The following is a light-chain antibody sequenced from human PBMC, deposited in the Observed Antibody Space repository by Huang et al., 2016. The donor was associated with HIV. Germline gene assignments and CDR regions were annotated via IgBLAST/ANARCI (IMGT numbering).Light chain of an antibody. CDR1: QSLLYSDGDTY. V-gene: IGKV2-30*01. Sequence: DVVMTQSPVSLSVTLGQPASISCSSSQSLLYSDGDTYLNWFHQRPGQSPRRLIYKVFYRDSGVPDRFSGSGSGTDFTLKISRVAAEDVGIYYCMQGTHWPLTFGGGTKVEFK. CDR3: MQGTHWPLT. J-gene: IGKJ4*01. CDR2: KVF.